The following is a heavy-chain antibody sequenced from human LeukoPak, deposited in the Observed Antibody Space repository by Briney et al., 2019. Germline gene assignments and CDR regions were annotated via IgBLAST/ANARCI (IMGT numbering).Heavy chain of an antibody. CDR2: ISGSGGST. V-gene: IGHV3-23*01. Sequence: GGSLRLSCAASGFTFSSYAMSWVRQAPGKGLEWVSAISGSGGSTYYADSVKGRFTISRDNSKNTLYLQMNSRRAEDTAVYYCAKDSAAYYYYYMDVWGKGTTVTVSS. J-gene: IGHJ6*03. CDR3: AKDSAAYYYYYMDV. CDR1: GFTFSSYA. D-gene: IGHD6-13*01.